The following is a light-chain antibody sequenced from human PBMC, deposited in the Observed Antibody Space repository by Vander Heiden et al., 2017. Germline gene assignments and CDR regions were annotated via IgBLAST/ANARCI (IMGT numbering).Light chain of an antibody. J-gene: IGKJ1*01. CDR3: QQYGSSPWT. Sequence: VLTQSPGPLSLSPGERATLPCRASQSVSSNYLAWYQQRPGQAPRLLIYGASTRATGIPDRFSGSGSGTDFTLSISRVEPEDAAVYSCQQYGSSPWTFGQGTKVEIK. V-gene: IGKV3-20*01. CDR1: QSVSSNY. CDR2: GAS.